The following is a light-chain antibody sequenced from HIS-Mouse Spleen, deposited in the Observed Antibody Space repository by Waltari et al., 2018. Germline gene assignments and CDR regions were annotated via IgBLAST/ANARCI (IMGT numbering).Light chain of an antibody. J-gene: IGKJ1*01. CDR1: QSISSY. Sequence: DIQMPHSPSSLSASVGHRVTITFRASQSISSYLNCYQQKTGKAPKLLIYAASSLQSGVPLRFSGSGSGTDFNLTISSLPPEDFATYYCQTSYSTPRTFGQGTKVEIK. CDR2: AAS. CDR3: QTSYSTPRT. V-gene: IGKV1-39*01.